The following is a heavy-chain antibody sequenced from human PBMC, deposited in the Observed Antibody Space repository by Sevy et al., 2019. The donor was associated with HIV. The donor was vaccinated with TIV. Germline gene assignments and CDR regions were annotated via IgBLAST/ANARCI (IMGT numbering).Heavy chain of an antibody. D-gene: IGHD1-26*01. V-gene: IGHV5-51*01. CDR2: IYPGDSDT. CDR1: GYSFTNYW. CDR3: ARRAEMWEFLDY. Sequence: GESLKISCKGSGYSFTNYWIGWVRQMPGNGLEWMGVIYPGDSDTRYSPPFRGQVTISADKSISTAYLQWSSLKASDTAIYYCARRAEMWEFLDYWGQRALVTVSS. J-gene: IGHJ4*02.